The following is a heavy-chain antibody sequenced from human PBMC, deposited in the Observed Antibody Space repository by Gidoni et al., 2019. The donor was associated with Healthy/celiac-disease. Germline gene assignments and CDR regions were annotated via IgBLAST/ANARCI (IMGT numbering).Heavy chain of an antibody. J-gene: IGHJ4*02. CDR2: ISGDGGST. D-gene: IGHD5-12*01. V-gene: IGHV3-43*02. Sequence: EVQLVESGGGVVQPGGSLRLSCVASGFTFDYHAMHWVRQAPGKGLEWVSLISGDGGSTYYADSVKGRFTISRDNSKNSLYLQMNSLRTEDTALYYCAKEGNSGYDIYYFDYWGQGTLVTVSS. CDR1: GFTFDYHA. CDR3: AKEGNSGYDIYYFDY.